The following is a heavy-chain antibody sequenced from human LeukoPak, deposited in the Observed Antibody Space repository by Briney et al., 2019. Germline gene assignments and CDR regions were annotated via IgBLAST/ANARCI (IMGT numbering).Heavy chain of an antibody. D-gene: IGHD3-10*01. Sequence: ASVKVSCEASGYTFTRYYMHWVRQAPGQGLEWMGIINPSGGSTNYAQKFQGRVTMTRDTSTNTVYMELSSLRSEDTAVYYCARGPSITMVLGGQCYYYMDVWGKGTTVTISS. CDR3: ARGPSITMVLGGQCYYYMDV. V-gene: IGHV1-46*01. CDR2: INPSGGST. J-gene: IGHJ6*03. CDR1: GYTFTRYY.